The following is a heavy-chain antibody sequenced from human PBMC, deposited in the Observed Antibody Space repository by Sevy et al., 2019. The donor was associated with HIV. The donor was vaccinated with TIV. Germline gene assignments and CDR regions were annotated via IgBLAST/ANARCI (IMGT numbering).Heavy chain of an antibody. V-gene: IGHV3-72*01. CDR1: GFILSDHY. CDR3: TRDVSAALDY. Sequence: GGSLRLSCAASGFILSDHYMDWVRQAPGKELEWVGRTRNRANGYTTEYAASVKGRFTISRDDSKNTLYLQMNSLKSEDTAVYYCTRDVSAALDYWGQGTLVTVSS. D-gene: IGHD6-13*01. CDR2: TRNRANGYTT. J-gene: IGHJ4*02.